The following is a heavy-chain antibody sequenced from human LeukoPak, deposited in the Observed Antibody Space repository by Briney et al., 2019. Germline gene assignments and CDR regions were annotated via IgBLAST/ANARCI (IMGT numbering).Heavy chain of an antibody. D-gene: IGHD6-19*01. J-gene: IGHJ6*03. CDR1: GYTFTSDA. Sequence: ASVKVSCKASGYTFTSDAMNWVRQAPGQGLEWMGWINTNTGNPTYAQGFTGRFVFSWDTSLSTAYLQISSLKAEDTAVYYCAREESSGWEWARGKYYYYYYMDVCGKGTTVTVSS. CDR3: AREESSGWEWARGKYYYYYYMDV. V-gene: IGHV7-4-1*02. CDR2: INTNTGNP.